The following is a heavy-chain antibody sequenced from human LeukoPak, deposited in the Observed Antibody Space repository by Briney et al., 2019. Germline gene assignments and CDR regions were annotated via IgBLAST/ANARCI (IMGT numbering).Heavy chain of an antibody. CDR2: IDSTSTYI. D-gene: IGHD6-25*01. V-gene: IGHV3-21*01. J-gene: IGHJ4*02. Sequence: GGSLRLSCAASGFTFITYSMNWVRQAPGKGLEWVSSIDSTSTYIFYADSLKGRVTISRDNAKNSLILHMNSLKAEDTAVYYCVAAAGYYFDYWGQGTLVTVSS. CDR3: VAAAGYYFDY. CDR1: GFTFITYS.